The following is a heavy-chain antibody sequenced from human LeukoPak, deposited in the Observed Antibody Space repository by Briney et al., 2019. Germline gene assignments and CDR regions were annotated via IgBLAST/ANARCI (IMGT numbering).Heavy chain of an antibody. CDR1: GFTFSSYW. V-gene: IGHV3-7*01. D-gene: IGHD3-10*01. J-gene: IGHJ6*02. CDR3: AREGPLWFGELLYRNYYYYGIDV. Sequence: PGGSLRLSCAASGFTFSSYWMSWVRQAPGKGLEWVANIKQDGSEKYYVDSVKGPFTISRDNAKNSLYLQMNSLRAEDTAVYYCAREGPLWFGELLYRNYYYYGIDVWGQGTTVTVSS. CDR2: IKQDGSEK.